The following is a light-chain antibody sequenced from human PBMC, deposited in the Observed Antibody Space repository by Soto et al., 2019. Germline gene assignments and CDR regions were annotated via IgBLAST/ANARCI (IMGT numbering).Light chain of an antibody. V-gene: IGLV1-44*01. CDR1: NSNIGRYS. Sequence: QSVLTQPPSLSGTPGQRVTISCSGSNSNIGRYSVNWYQHFPGTAPKILIYSDDERPSGVPDRFSGSKSGTSASPAISGLQSGEGGGISGAAWDENLKGPLFGGGPK. CDR3: AAWDENLKGPL. CDR2: SDD. J-gene: IGLJ3*02.